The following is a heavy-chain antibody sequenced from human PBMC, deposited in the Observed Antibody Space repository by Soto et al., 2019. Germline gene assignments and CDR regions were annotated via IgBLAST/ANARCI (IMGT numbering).Heavy chain of an antibody. V-gene: IGHV3-48*04. CDR1: GFTFRNYG. J-gene: IGHJ4*02. CDR3: ARDLVRHYYDSSGPFDY. CDR2: IGIGSSTK. D-gene: IGHD3-22*01. Sequence: GGSLRLSCAASGFTFRNYGMNWVRQAPGKGLEWVSYIGIGSSTKYYADSVKGRFTISRDNAKNTLYLQMNSLRAEDTAVYYCARDLVRHYYDSSGPFDYWGQGTLVTVSS.